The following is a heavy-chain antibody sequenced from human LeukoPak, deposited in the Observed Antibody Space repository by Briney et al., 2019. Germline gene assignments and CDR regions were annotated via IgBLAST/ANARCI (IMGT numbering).Heavy chain of an antibody. D-gene: IGHD2-15*01. J-gene: IGHJ6*03. Sequence: PGGSLRLSCAASGFTFSNYEMHRVRQAPGKGLEWVSYISSSSSTKYYADSVKGRFTISRDNAKNSLFLQMNSLRAEDTAVYYCARVLRYCSGGNCYSGGLGYMDVWGKGTTVTISS. CDR3: ARVLRYCSGGNCYSGGLGYMDV. CDR1: GFTFSNYE. CDR2: ISSSSSTK. V-gene: IGHV3-48*03.